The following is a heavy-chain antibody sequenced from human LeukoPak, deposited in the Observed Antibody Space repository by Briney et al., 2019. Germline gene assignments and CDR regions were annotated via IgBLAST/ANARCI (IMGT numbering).Heavy chain of an antibody. Sequence: GGSLRLSCAASGFTFSSYAMHWVRQAPGKGLEYVSAISSNGGSTYYANSVKGRFTISRDNSKNTLYLQMGSLRAEDMAVYYCARGPTVTTPDYWGQGTLVTVPS. CDR3: ARGPTVTTPDY. J-gene: IGHJ4*02. D-gene: IGHD4-17*01. CDR1: GFTFSSYA. V-gene: IGHV3-64*01. CDR2: ISSNGGST.